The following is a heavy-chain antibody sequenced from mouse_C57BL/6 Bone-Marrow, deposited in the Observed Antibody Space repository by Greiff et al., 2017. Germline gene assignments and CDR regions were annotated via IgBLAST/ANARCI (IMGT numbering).Heavy chain of an antibody. V-gene: IGHV5-6*01. D-gene: IGHD1-2*01. CDR2: ISSGGSYT. Sequence: EVMLVESGGDLVKPGGSLKLSCAASGFTFSSYGMSWVRQTPDKRLEWVATISSGGSYTYYPDRVKGRFTISRDNAKNTLYLQFSSLTSEDTAMYSCSSQGLVLRLGFAYWGQGTLVTVSA. CDR1: GFTFSSYG. J-gene: IGHJ3*01. CDR3: SSQGLVLRLGFAY.